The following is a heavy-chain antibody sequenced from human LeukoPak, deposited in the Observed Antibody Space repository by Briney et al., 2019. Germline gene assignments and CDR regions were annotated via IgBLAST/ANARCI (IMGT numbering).Heavy chain of an antibody. CDR1: GFTFSNYG. V-gene: IGHV3-23*01. CDR2: ISGGGSAT. Sequence: GGSLGLSRAASGFTFSNYGLSWVRRAPGKGLEWVSAISGGGSATYYADSVKGRFTISRDNSKNTLFLQMNTLRADDTAVYYCAGGAGVYYYGMDVWGQGTSVTVSS. CDR3: AGGAGVYYYGMDV. J-gene: IGHJ6*02.